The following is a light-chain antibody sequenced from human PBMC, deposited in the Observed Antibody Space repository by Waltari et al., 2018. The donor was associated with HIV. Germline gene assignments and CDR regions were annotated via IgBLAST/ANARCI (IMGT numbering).Light chain of an antibody. J-gene: IGKJ2*01. Sequence: EIVLTQSPGTLSLSPGDRVTLSCRASQRVSSPYLAWYQQKPGQAPRLLIHGASTRATGVPDRFSGSGSGTDFTLTISRLEPEDFAVYYCQQYENSPEYTFGQGTKLEIK. CDR1: QRVSSPY. CDR2: GAS. CDR3: QQYENSPEYT. V-gene: IGKV3-20*01.